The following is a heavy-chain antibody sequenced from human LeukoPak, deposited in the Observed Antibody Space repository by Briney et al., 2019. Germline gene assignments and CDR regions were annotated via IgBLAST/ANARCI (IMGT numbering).Heavy chain of an antibody. V-gene: IGHV4-31*03. CDR1: GGSISSGGYY. CDR2: IYYSGST. CDR3: ARSYCSSTSCHYFDY. J-gene: IGHJ4*02. Sequence: SQTLSLTCTVSGGSISSGGYYWSWIRQHPGKGLEWIGYIYYSGSTYYNPSLKSRVTISVDTSKNQFSLKLSSVTAADTAVYYCARSYCSSTSCHYFDYWGQGTLVTVSS. D-gene: IGHD2-2*01.